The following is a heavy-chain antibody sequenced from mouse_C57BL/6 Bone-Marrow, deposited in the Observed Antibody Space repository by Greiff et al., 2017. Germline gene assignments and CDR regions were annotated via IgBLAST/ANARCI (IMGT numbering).Heavy chain of an antibody. CDR1: GYAFSSSW. V-gene: IGHV1-82*01. J-gene: IGHJ3*01. D-gene: IGHD1-1*01. Sequence: VMLVESGPELVKPGASVKISCKASGYAFSSSWMNWVKQRPGKGLEWIGRIYPGDGDTNYNGKFKGKATLTADKSSSTAYMQLSSLTSEDSAVYFCARRLRAWFAYWGQGTLVTVSA. CDR2: IYPGDGDT. CDR3: ARRLRAWFAY.